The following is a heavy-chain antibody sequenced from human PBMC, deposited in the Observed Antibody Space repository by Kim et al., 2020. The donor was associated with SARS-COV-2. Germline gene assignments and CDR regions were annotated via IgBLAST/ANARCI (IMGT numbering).Heavy chain of an antibody. CDR3: ARHHYYGSGSYGWFDP. CDR1: GGSISSSSYY. CDR2: IYYSGST. V-gene: IGHV4-39*01. J-gene: IGHJ5*02. D-gene: IGHD3-10*01. Sequence: SETLSLTCTVSGGSISSSSYYWGWIRQPPGKGLEWIGSIYYSGSTYYNPSLKSRVTISVDTSKNQFSLKLSSVTAADTAVYYCARHHYYGSGSYGWFDPWGQGTLVTVSS.